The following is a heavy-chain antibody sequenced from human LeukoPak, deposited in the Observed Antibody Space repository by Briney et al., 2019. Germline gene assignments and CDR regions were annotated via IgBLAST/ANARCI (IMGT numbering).Heavy chain of an antibody. CDR1: GASISSDDYY. J-gene: IGHJ4*02. CDR3: VRQFDY. Sequence: SETLSLTXTVSGASISSDDYYWSWVRQPAGKGLEWIGRIYTSGSTNYNPSLKSRVTISVDTSKNQFSLRLSSATAADTAVYYCVRQFDYWGQGTLVTVSS. CDR2: IYTSGST. V-gene: IGHV4-61*02.